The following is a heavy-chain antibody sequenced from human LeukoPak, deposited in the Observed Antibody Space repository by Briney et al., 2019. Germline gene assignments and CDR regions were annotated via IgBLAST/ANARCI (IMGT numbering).Heavy chain of an antibody. J-gene: IGHJ6*03. CDR1: GGSISSYY. CDR3: ARENFGSGSYFHYYYYMDV. D-gene: IGHD3-10*01. V-gene: IGHV4-59*12. CDR2: IYYSGST. Sequence: SETLSLTCTVSGGSISSYYWSWIRQPPGKGLEWIGYIYYSGSTNYNPSLKSRVTISVDTSKNQFSLKLSSVTAADTAVYYCARENFGSGSYFHYYYYMDVWGKGTTVTLSS.